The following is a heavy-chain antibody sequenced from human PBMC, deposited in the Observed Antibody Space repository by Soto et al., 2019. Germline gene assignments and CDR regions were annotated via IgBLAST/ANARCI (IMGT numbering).Heavy chain of an antibody. V-gene: IGHV4-4*02. Sequence: PSSPLSLTCAFSGGSFTSNNWVTWVRQPPGQGLEWIGEIYRTGSTNYNPSLKSRVTISLDKSENQFSLKVTSLTAADTAVYYCASRDPGTSVDYWGQGTLVTVSS. CDR1: GGSFTSNNW. CDR2: IYRTGST. D-gene: IGHD1-7*01. CDR3: ASRDPGTSVDY. J-gene: IGHJ4*02.